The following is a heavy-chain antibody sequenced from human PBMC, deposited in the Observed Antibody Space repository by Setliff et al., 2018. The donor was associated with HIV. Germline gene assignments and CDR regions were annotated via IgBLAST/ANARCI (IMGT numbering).Heavy chain of an antibody. V-gene: IGHV4-31*03. CDR2: IYYSGST. D-gene: IGHD3-10*01. J-gene: IGHJ4*02. Sequence: PSETLSLTCTVSGGSISSGGYYWSWIRQHPGKGLEWIGFIYYSGSTYHNPSLKSRITISVATSKNQFSLKLNYVTAADTAVYYCSRAKSLVRGVNYFDYWGQGTLVTVSS. CDR1: GGSISSGGYY. CDR3: SRAKSLVRGVNYFDY.